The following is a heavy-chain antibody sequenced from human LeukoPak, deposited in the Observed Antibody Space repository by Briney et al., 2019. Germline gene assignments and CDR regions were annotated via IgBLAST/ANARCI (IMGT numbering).Heavy chain of an antibody. Sequence: SETLSLTCTVSGGSISSYYWSWIRQPPGKGLEWIGYIYYSGSTNYNPSLKSRVTISVDTSKNQFSLKLSSVTAADTAVYYCARIGLSTLLDIWGQGTMVTVSS. V-gene: IGHV4-59*08. CDR3: ARIGLSTLLDI. CDR2: IYYSGST. D-gene: IGHD4/OR15-4a*01. CDR1: GGSISSYY. J-gene: IGHJ3*02.